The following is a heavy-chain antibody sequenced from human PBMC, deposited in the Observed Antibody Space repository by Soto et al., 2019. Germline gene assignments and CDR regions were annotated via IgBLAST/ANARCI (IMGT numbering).Heavy chain of an antibody. CDR2: IGTAGDT. Sequence: EVQLVESGGGLVQPGGSLRLSCAASGFTFSSYDMHWVRQATGKGLEWVSAIGTAGDTYYPGSVKGRFTISRENAKTSLYLQMNSLRAEDTAVYYCARDLGSMAFDYWGQGTLVTVSS. V-gene: IGHV3-13*01. D-gene: IGHD3-10*01. CDR1: GFTFSSYD. J-gene: IGHJ4*02. CDR3: ARDLGSMAFDY.